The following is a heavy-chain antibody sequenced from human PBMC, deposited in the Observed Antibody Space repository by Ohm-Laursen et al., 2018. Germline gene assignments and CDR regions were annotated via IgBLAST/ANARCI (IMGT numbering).Heavy chain of an antibody. CDR2: ISYDGGNK. Sequence: SLRLSCTASGFTFSSYAMSWVRQAPGKGLEWVSLISYDGGNKYYIDSVKGRFAISRDNSRNTVTLQMDNLRVGDTGIYFFARDSSQHLYYNYGMDVWGQGTTVTVSS. J-gene: IGHJ6*02. D-gene: IGHD2-2*01. CDR1: GFTFSSYA. V-gene: IGHV3-30*03. CDR3: ARDSSQHLYYNYGMDV.